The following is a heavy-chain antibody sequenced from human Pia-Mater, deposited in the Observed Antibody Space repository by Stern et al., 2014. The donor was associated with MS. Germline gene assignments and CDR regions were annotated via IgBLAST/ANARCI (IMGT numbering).Heavy chain of an antibody. D-gene: IGHD6-19*01. CDR1: GYTFTASF. J-gene: IGHJ4*02. Sequence: QVQLVESGSEVKKPGASVRVSCKASGYTFTASFIHWVRQAPGQGLEWMGRLNPYSGVTDYAQNFQGRVTMARDTSIGTAYMDLGSLKSDDTAVYFCARESTTGWYHGDSWGQGTLVTVSS. CDR3: ARESTTGWYHGDS. CDR2: LNPYSGVT. V-gene: IGHV1-2*06.